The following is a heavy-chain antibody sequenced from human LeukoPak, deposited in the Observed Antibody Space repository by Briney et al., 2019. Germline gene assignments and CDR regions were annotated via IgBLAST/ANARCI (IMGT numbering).Heavy chain of an antibody. CDR3: ARGEDIAVAGCD. D-gene: IGHD6-19*01. CDR2: ISYDGSNK. V-gene: IGHV3-30-3*01. CDR1: GFTFSSYA. Sequence: GGSLRLSCAASGFTFSSYAMHWVRQAPGKGLEWVAVISYDGSNKYYADSVKGRFTISRDNSKNTLYLQMNSLRAEDTAVYYCARGEDIAVAGCDWGQGTLVTVSS. J-gene: IGHJ4*02.